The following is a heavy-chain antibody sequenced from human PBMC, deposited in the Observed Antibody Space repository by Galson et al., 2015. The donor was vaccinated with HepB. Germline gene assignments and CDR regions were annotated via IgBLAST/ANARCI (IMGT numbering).Heavy chain of an antibody. CDR1: GFTFSSYS. Sequence: SLRLSCAASGFTFSSYSMNWVRQAPGKGLEWVSSISSSSSYIYYADSVKGRFTISRDNAKNSLYLQMNSLRAEDAAVYYCARGALGTLDAFDIWGQGTMVTVSS. CDR2: ISSSSSYI. CDR3: ARGALGTLDAFDI. J-gene: IGHJ3*02. V-gene: IGHV3-21*01.